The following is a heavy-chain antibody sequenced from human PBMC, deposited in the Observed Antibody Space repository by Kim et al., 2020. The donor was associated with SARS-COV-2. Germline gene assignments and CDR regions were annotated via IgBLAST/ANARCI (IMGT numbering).Heavy chain of an antibody. V-gene: IGHV4-39*01. CDR3: ARLPRDGYNYGYYYGMDV. J-gene: IGHJ6*02. Sequence: SETLSLTCTVSGGSISSSSYYWGWIRQPPGKGLEWIGSIYYSGSTYYNPSLKSRVTISVDTSKNQFSLKLSSVTAADTAVYYCARLPRDGYNYGYYYGMDVWGQGTTVTVSS. CDR2: IYYSGST. D-gene: IGHD5-12*01. CDR1: GGSISSSSYY.